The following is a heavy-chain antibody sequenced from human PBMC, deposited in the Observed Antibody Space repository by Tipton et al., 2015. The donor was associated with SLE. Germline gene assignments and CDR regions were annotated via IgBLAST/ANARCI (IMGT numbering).Heavy chain of an antibody. CDR2: ISGSGDRT. J-gene: IGHJ4*02. CDR3: AKDLNRVATSPFDY. D-gene: IGHD5-12*01. CDR1: GFTFANYA. Sequence: SLRLSCAASGFTFANYAMSWVRQAPGKGLERVSAISGSGDRTYYADSVKGHFTISRDNSKNTLYLQMNSLRVEDTAVYYCAKDLNRVATSPFDYWGQGTPVTVSS. V-gene: IGHV3-23*01.